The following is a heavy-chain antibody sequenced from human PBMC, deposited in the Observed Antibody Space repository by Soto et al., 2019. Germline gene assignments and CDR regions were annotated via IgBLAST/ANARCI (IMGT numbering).Heavy chain of an antibody. Sequence: GGSLRLSCAASGFTFSSYGMHWVRQAPGKGLEWVAVISYDGSNKHYAESVKGRFNISRDNSKNTLYLQMNSLRAEDTAVYYCAKDGLDNWNSPFDYWGQGT. D-gene: IGHD1-7*01. V-gene: IGHV3-30*18. CDR2: ISYDGSNK. CDR3: AKDGLDNWNSPFDY. CDR1: GFTFSSYG. J-gene: IGHJ4*02.